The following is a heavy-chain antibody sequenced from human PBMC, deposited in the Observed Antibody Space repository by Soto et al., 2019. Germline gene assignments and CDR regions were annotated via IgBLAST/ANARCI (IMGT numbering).Heavy chain of an antibody. Sequence: GVSLRLSCAASGYTFGSYGMRRVRQAPGKGLEWVAVIWYDGSNKYYADSLKGRFTISRDNSKKTLYLQVNSLRAEDTAVYFCARDDYDSSGYYYVDYWGQGTLVTVSS. CDR2: IWYDGSNK. J-gene: IGHJ4*02. V-gene: IGHV3-33*01. D-gene: IGHD3-22*01. CDR3: ARDDYDSSGYYYVDY. CDR1: GYTFGSYG.